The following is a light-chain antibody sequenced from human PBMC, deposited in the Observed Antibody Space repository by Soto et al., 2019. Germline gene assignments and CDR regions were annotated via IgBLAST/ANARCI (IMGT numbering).Light chain of an antibody. J-gene: IGKJ4*01. Sequence: EIVMTQSPATLSWSPGKRAPLSGRAIKMFSDNLAWYQQKPGQAPRLLIYGASTRATGIPARFSGSGSGTEFTLTISGLQSEDSAVYYCQQYNNWPPLVTFGGGTRVEI. V-gene: IGKV3-15*01. CDR2: GAS. CDR3: QQYNNWPPLVT. CDR1: KMFSDN.